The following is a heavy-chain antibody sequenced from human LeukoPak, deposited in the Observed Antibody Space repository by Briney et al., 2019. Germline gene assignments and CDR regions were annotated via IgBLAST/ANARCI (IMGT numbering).Heavy chain of an antibody. D-gene: IGHD1-7*01. CDR3: ARLYGNYQNYFDY. Sequence: KSSETLSLTCTASGGSISSSTYYWGWIRQPPGKGLEWVGHMYYRGNTFYNPSLKSRVTISVDTSKNQFSLKLRSVTAADTAVYYCARLYGNYQNYFDYWGQGTLVTVSS. V-gene: IGHV4-39*07. CDR1: GGSISSSTYY. J-gene: IGHJ4*02. CDR2: MYYRGNT.